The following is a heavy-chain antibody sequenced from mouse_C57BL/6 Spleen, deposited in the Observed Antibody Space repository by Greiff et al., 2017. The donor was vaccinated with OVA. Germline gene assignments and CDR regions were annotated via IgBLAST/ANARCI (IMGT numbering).Heavy chain of an antibody. CDR2: IDPNSGGT. CDR3: AAEGGYSKGGYYAMDY. V-gene: IGHV1-72*01. J-gene: IGHJ4*01. Sequence: VKLMESGAELVKPGASVKLSCKASGYTFTSYWMHWVKQRPGRGLEWIGRIDPNSGGTKYNEKFKSKATLTVDKPSSTAYMQLSSLTSEDSAVYYCAAEGGYSKGGYYAMDYWGQGTSVTVSS. CDR1: GYTFTSYW. D-gene: IGHD2-5*01.